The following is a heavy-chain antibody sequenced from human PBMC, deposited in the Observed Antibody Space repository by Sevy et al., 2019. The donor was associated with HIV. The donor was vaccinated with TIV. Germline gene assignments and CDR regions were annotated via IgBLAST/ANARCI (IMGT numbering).Heavy chain of an antibody. CDR2: ISYDGTNQ. CDR1: GFTFTTSG. CDR3: AKAAIVAVTASPNCLDY. D-gene: IGHD2-21*02. V-gene: IGHV3-30*18. Sequence: GGSLRISCAASGFTFTTSGMHWVRQAPGRGLEWVAVISYDGTNQNYADSVKGRFIISRDNSKNTLSLQMNSLRTEDTAVYYCAKAAIVAVTASPNCLDYWGQGVLVTVSS. J-gene: IGHJ4*02.